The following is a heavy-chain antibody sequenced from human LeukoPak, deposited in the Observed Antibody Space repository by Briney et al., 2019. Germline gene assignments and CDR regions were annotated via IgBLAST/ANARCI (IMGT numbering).Heavy chain of an antibody. J-gene: IGHJ4*02. D-gene: IGHD3-9*01. Sequence: SETLSLTCTVSGGSISSYYWSWIRQPAGKGLEWIGRIYTSGSTNYNPSLKSRVTMSVDTSKNQFSLKLSSVTAADTAVYYCAREAEYYDILTGYRTAFDYWGQGTLVTVSS. CDR1: GGSISSYY. V-gene: IGHV4-4*07. CDR2: IYTSGST. CDR3: AREAEYYDILTGYRTAFDY.